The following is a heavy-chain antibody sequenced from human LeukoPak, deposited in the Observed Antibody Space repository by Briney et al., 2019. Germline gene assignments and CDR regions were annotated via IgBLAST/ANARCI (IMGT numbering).Heavy chain of an antibody. CDR1: GGSFSGYY. D-gene: IGHD4-11*01. V-gene: IGHV4-34*01. J-gene: IGHJ4*02. Sequence: SETLSLTCAVYGGSFSGYYWSWIRQPPGKGLEWIGEINHSGSTNYNPSLKSRVTISVDTSKNQFSLKLSSVTAADTAVYYCARLLSGRYSNYPFDYWGQGTLVTVSP. CDR2: INHSGST. CDR3: ARLLSGRYSNYPFDY.